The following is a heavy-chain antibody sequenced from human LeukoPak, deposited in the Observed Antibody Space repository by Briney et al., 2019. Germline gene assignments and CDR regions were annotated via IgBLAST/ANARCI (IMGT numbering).Heavy chain of an antibody. V-gene: IGHV5-51*01. CDR1: GYRFTSYW. Sequence: GESLKISCKGSGYRFTSYWIGWVRQMPGEGLEWMGIIYPGDSETRYSPSSQGQVTISADKSISTAYLQWNSLKASDTAMYYRARQGIAVAGIDYWGQGTLLTVSS. CDR2: IYPGDSET. D-gene: IGHD6-19*01. J-gene: IGHJ4*01. CDR3: ARQGIAVAGIDY.